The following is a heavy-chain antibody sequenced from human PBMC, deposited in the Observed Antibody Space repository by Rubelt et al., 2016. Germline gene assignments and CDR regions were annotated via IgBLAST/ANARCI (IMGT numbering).Heavy chain of an antibody. V-gene: IGHV3-7*01. J-gene: IGHJ4*02. Sequence: VRPGGSLRLSCAASGFTFGGYSMNWLRQAPGKGLEWLANIKKDGTEKYYVDSVKGRFTISRDNAKNSLYLQINSLRAEDTAVYYCARQRGYSDGYNDYWGQGTLVTVSS. CDR2: IKKDGTEK. CDR1: GFTFGGYS. CDR3: ARQRGYSDGYNDY. D-gene: IGHD5-18*01.